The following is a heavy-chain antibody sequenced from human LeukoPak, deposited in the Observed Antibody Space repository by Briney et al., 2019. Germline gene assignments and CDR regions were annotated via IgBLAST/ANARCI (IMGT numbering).Heavy chain of an antibody. V-gene: IGHV3-23*01. CDR3: AKPSRRNYYDSSGRPPDAFDI. Sequence: GGSLRLSCAASGFTFSSYAMSWVRQAPGKGLEWVSAISGSGGSTYYADSVKGRFTISRDNSKNTLCLQMNSLRAEDTAVYYCAKPSRRNYYDSSGRPPDAFDIWGQGTMVTVSS. D-gene: IGHD3-22*01. CDR1: GFTFSSYA. J-gene: IGHJ3*02. CDR2: ISGSGGST.